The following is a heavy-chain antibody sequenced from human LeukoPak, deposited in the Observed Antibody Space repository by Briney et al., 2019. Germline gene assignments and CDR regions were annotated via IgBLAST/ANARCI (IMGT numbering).Heavy chain of an antibody. Sequence: ASVKVSCKASGYTFTSYGINWVRQATGQGLEWMGWMNPNSGNTGYAQKFQGRVTITRNTSISTAYMELSSLRSEDTAVYYCARYWDGYGHDAFDIWGQGTMVTVSS. CDR3: ARYWDGYGHDAFDI. CDR2: MNPNSGNT. CDR1: GYTFTSYG. J-gene: IGHJ3*02. D-gene: IGHD5-24*01. V-gene: IGHV1-8*03.